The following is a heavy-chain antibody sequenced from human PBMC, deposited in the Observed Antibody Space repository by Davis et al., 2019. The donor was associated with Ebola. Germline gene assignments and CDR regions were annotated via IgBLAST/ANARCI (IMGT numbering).Heavy chain of an antibody. D-gene: IGHD1-1*01. Sequence: GESLKISCAASGFTFSSYWMHWVRQAPGKGLEWVAVISYDGSNKYYADSVKGRFTISRDNSKNTLYLQMNSLRAEDTAVYYCARDPNWARNGYYFDYWGQGTLVTVSS. V-gene: IGHV3-30-3*01. CDR1: GFTFSSYW. J-gene: IGHJ4*02. CDR3: ARDPNWARNGYYFDY. CDR2: ISYDGSNK.